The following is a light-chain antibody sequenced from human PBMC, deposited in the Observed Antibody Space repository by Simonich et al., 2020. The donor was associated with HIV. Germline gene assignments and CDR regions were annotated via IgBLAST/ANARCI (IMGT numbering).Light chain of an antibody. CDR2: DVS. CDR1: SSDVGSYNY. Sequence: QSALTQPASVSGSPGQSITIPCTGTSSDVGSYNYVSWYQQHPGKAPKLLIYDVSKRPSGVSNRFSGSKSGNTASLTISGLQAEDEADYYCSSYTGSNTVVFGGGTKLTVL. V-gene: IGLV2-14*02. CDR3: SSYTGSNTVV. J-gene: IGLJ2*01.